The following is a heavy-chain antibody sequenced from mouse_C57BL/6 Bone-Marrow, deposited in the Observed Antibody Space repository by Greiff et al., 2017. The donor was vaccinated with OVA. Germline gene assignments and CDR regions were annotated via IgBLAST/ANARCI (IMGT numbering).Heavy chain of an antibody. CDR3: ASDGYYDYYAMDY. D-gene: IGHD2-3*01. V-gene: IGHV1-7*01. J-gene: IGHJ4*01. CDR2: INPSSGYT. Sequence: QVQLKQSGAELAKPGASVKLSCKASGYTFTSYWMHWVKQRPGQGLEWIGYINPSSGYTKYNQKFKDKATLTADKSSSTAYMQLSSLTYEDSAVYYCASDGYYDYYAMDYWGQGTSVTVSS. CDR1: GYTFTSYW.